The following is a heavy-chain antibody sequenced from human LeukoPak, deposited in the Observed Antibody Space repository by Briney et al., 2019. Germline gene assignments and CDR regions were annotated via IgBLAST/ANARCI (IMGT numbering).Heavy chain of an antibody. CDR1: EYXFPNYW. D-gene: IGHD5-24*01. CDR2: IYPADSDT. V-gene: IGHV5-51*01. Sequence: GESLKISCNGSEYXFPNYWICWVRQMPGKGLEWMGNIYPADSDTRYSPSFQGQVTISADKSISTAYLQWGSLKASDTAMYYCARRRGDGYNSPFDYWGQGTLVTVSS. J-gene: IGHJ4*02. CDR3: ARRRGDGYNSPFDY.